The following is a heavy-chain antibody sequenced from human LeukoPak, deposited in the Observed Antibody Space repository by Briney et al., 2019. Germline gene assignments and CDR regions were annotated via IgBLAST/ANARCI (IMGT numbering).Heavy chain of an antibody. CDR3: ARDFGDSGSYRRHDAFDI. D-gene: IGHD1-26*01. V-gene: IGHV3-21*01. J-gene: IGHJ3*02. CDR1: GFTFSSYS. Sequence: GGSLRLSCAASGFTFSSYSMNWVRQAPGKGLEWVSFISSSSTYIYYADSVRGRFTISRDKAKNSLYLQMNSLRAEDTAVYYCARDFGDSGSYRRHDAFDIGGQGKMVTVAS. CDR2: ISSSSTYI.